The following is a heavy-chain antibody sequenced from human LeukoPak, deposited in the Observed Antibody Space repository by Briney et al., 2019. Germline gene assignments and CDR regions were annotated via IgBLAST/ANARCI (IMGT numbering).Heavy chain of an antibody. D-gene: IGHD3-10*01. J-gene: IGHJ6*02. CDR1: GFTFSDYY. Sequence: KPGGSLRLSCAASGFTFSDYYMSWIRQAPGKGLEWVSYISSSGSTIYYADSVKGRFTISRDNAKNSLYLQMTSLRAEDTAVYYCARGIGFNYGSGSYSLYYYYGMDVWGQGTTVTVSS. CDR2: ISSSGSTI. CDR3: ARGIGFNYGSGSYSLYYYYGMDV. V-gene: IGHV3-11*01.